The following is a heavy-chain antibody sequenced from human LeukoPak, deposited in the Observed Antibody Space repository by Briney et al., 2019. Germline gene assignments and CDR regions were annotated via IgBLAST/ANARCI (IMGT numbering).Heavy chain of an antibody. CDR3: ARPVVAGDYYYYGMDV. D-gene: IGHD6-19*01. CDR1: GFTSSSYW. Sequence: GGSLRLSCAASGFTSSSYWMNWVRQAPGKGLEWVSYISSSSSTIYYADSVKGRFTISRDNAKNSLYLQMNSLRAEDTAVYYCARPVVAGDYYYYGMDVWGQGTTVTVSS. CDR2: ISSSSSTI. J-gene: IGHJ6*02. V-gene: IGHV3-48*01.